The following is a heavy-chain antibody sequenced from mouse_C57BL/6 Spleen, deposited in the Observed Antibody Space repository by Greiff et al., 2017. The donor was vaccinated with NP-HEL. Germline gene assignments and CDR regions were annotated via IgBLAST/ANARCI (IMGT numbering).Heavy chain of an antibody. CDR1: GFSFTSYG. CDR3: AKTGTLENYYAMDY. J-gene: IGHJ4*01. V-gene: IGHV2-2*01. D-gene: IGHD4-1*01. CDR2: ICSGGST. Sequence: QVQLKESGPGLVQPSQCLSITCTASGFSFTSYGVHWVRQAPGKGLEWLGVICSGGSTDYNAAFISRLSISKDNSKSQVFFKMNSLQADDTAIYYCAKTGTLENYYAMDYWGQGTSVTVSS.